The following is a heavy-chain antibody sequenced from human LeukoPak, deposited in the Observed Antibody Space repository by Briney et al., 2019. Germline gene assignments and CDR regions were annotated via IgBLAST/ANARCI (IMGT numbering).Heavy chain of an antibody. D-gene: IGHD3-9*01. CDR3: AKGQSRYDILTGFPIDY. CDR1: GFXLSNYG. J-gene: IGHJ4*02. CDR2: ISYDGSNK. V-gene: IGHV3-30*18. Sequence: GGSLRLSCAASGFXLSNYGIHWVPQAPGKGQECGADISYDGSNKYYADAVKGRYTISRDNSKHTLYLQMNSMIDEEAAVYHCAKGQSRYDILTGFPIDYWGQGTLVTVSS.